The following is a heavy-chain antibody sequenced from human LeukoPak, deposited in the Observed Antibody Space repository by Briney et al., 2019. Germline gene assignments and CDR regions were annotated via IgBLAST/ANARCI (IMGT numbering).Heavy chain of an antibody. Sequence: GGSLRLSCAASGFTFSSYDMHWVRQATGKGLEWVSAIGTAGDTYYPGFVKGRFTISRENAKNSLYLQMNSLRAGDTAVYYCARAEDYYYGMDVWGQGTTVTVSS. CDR3: ARAEDYYYGMDV. CDR2: IGTAGDT. V-gene: IGHV3-13*01. CDR1: GFTFSSYD. J-gene: IGHJ6*02.